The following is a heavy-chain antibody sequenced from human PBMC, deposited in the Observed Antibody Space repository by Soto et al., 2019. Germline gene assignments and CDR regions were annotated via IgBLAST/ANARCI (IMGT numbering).Heavy chain of an antibody. V-gene: IGHV3-33*01. CDR1: GFTFSSYG. J-gene: IGHJ6*02. CDR2: IWYDGSNK. CDR3: ARDYGSGMDV. Sequence: QVELVESGGGVAQPGRSLRLSCAASGFTFSSYGMHWVRQAPGKGLEWVAVIWYDGSNKYYADSVKGRSTIARDNSKNTLFLQMNSLRAEDTAVYYCARDYGSGMDVWGQGTTVTVSS. D-gene: IGHD3-16*01.